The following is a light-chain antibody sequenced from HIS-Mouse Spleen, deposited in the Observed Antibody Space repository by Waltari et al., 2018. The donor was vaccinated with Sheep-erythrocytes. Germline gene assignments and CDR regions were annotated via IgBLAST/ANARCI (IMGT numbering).Light chain of an antibody. CDR1: SSNIGGNT. V-gene: IGLV1-44*01. J-gene: IGLJ3*02. Sequence: QSVLTQPPSASGTPGQRVTISCSGSSSNIGGNTVNWYQQLPGTAPKLMIYEVSKRPSGVPDRFSGSKSGNTASLTVAGLQAEDEADYYCSSYAGSNNWVFGGGTKLTVL. CDR3: SSYAGSNNWV. CDR2: EVS.